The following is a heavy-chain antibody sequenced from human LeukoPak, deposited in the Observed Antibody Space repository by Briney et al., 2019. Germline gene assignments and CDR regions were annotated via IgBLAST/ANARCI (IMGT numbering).Heavy chain of an antibody. CDR2: ISAYNGNT. CDR3: ARDVGYSSSSLYYYGMDV. J-gene: IGHJ6*02. Sequence: ASVKVSCKASGYTFTSYGISWVRQGPGQGLEWMGWISAYNGNTNYAQKLQGRVTMTTDTSTSTAYMELRSLRSDDTAVYYCARDVGYSSSSLYYYGMDVWGQGTTVTVSS. D-gene: IGHD6-6*01. CDR1: GYTFTSYG. V-gene: IGHV1-18*01.